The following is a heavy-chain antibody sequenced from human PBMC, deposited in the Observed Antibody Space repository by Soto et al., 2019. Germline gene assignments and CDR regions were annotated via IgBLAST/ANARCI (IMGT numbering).Heavy chain of an antibody. V-gene: IGHV5-51*01. CDR1: GYSFTSYW. D-gene: IGHD3-22*01. CDR3: ARPTYYYDSSGPIENYYSYGNDG. CDR2: IYPGDSDT. J-gene: IGHJ6*02. Sequence: GGSLQISCKGSGYSFTSYWIGWVRQMPGKGLEWIGIIYPGDSDTRYSPSFQGQVTISADKSISTAYLQWSSLKASDTAMYYCARPTYYYDSSGPIENYYSYGNDGWGQGTTVTVSS.